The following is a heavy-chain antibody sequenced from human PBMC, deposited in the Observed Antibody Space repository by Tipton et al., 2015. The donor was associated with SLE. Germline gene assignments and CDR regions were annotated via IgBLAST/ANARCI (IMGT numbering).Heavy chain of an antibody. CDR3: ARAPHLTGSYYYYYMDV. D-gene: IGHD7-27*01. CDR2: VSYSGTT. J-gene: IGHJ6*03. Sequence: LRLSCAASGFTFSSYAMSWIRQPPGKGLEWIGYVSYSGTTDYNPSLKSRVSISVDTSKNQVSLTLNPVTAADTAVYYCARAPHLTGSYYYYYMDVWGKGTTVTISS. V-gene: IGHV4-59*08. CDR1: GFTFSSYA.